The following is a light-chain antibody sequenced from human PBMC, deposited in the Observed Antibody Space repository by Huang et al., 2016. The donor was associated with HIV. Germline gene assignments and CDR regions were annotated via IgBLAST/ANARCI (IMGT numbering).Light chain of an antibody. CDR2: WAS. J-gene: IGKJ1*01. V-gene: IGKV4-1*01. CDR3: QQYDTSPWT. Sequence: DIVMTQSPDSLAVSLGERATINCKSSQSVLYRSNNKNYLAWYQQKPGQPPKLLIYWASTRESGVPDRVTGSGSGTDFSLTNSSLQAEDVAVYYCQQYDTSPWTFGQGTKVEIK. CDR1: QSVLYRSNNKNY.